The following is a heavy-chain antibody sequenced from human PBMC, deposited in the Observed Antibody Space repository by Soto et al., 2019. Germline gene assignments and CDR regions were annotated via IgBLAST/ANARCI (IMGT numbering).Heavy chain of an antibody. D-gene: IGHD3-10*01. CDR2: ISNDGNNK. J-gene: IGHJ4*02. V-gene: IGHV3-30*18. Sequence: GGSLRLSCAASGFSFSAYGMHWVRQAPGKGLERVAVISNDGNNKYHADSVKGRFTISRDNSKNTLYLQMNSLRAEDTAVYYCAKDSGRGSADYYFDYWGQGTLVTVSS. CDR3: AKDSGRGSADYYFDY. CDR1: GFSFSAYG.